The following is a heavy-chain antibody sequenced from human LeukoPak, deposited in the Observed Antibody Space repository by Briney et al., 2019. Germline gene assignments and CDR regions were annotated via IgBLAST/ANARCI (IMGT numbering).Heavy chain of an antibody. D-gene: IGHD6-13*01. Sequence: SETLSLTCTVSGGSLSSYYWSWIRQPPGKGLEWIGYIYYSGSTNYNPSLKSRVTISVDTSKNQFSLKLSSATAADTAVYYCARLKAAAGTRYYYYGMDVWGQGTTVTVSS. CDR2: IYYSGST. V-gene: IGHV4-59*08. CDR3: ARLKAAAGTRYYYYGMDV. CDR1: GGSLSSYY. J-gene: IGHJ6*02.